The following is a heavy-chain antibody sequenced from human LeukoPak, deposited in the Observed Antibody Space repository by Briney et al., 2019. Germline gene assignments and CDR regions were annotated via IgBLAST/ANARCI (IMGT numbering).Heavy chain of an antibody. J-gene: IGHJ5*02. D-gene: IGHD4-17*01. Sequence: KTGGSLRLSCAVSGFTFRTYSMNWVRQAPGKGLEWVSSHSSSGGYTNYADPVKGRFTISRDNAKNSLFLQMNSLRVEDTAVYYCAKDLDYANWFDPWGQGTLVTVSS. CDR2: HSSSGGYT. V-gene: IGHV3-21*06. CDR1: GFTFRTYS. CDR3: AKDLDYANWFDP.